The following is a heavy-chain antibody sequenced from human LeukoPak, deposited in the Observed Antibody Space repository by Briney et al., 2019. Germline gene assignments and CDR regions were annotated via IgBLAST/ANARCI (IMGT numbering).Heavy chain of an antibody. CDR1: GGSISSGDYY. V-gene: IGHV4-30-4*01. D-gene: IGHD6-19*01. Sequence: PSETLSLTCTVSGGSISSGDYYWSWIRQPPGKGLEWIGYIYYSGSTYYNPSLKSRVTISVDTSKNQFSLKLSSVTAADTAVYYCARDADSSGLPLGAFDIWGQGTMVTVSS. CDR2: IYYSGST. J-gene: IGHJ3*02. CDR3: ARDADSSGLPLGAFDI.